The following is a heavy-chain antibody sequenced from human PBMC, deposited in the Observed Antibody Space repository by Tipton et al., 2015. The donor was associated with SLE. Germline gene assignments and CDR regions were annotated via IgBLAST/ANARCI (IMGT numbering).Heavy chain of an antibody. V-gene: IGHV3-33*06. J-gene: IGHJ4*02. CDR3: AKLSGTVPVDY. D-gene: IGHD1-14*01. CDR2: IRYDGNKK. Sequence: RSLRLSCAASGFTFSAYGMHWVRQAPGKGLEWVATIRYDGNKKYYADSVEGRFTISRDNSHDTLYLQMNSLRAEDTAVYYCAKLSGTVPVDYWGRGTLVTVSS. CDR1: GFTFSAYG.